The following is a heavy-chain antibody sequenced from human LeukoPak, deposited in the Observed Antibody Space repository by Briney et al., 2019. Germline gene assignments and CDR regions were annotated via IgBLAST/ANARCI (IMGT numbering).Heavy chain of an antibody. Sequence: GGSLRLSCAASGFTVSSNYMSWVRQVPGRGLEWVSIIYSRGVAFYADSLRDRFIISRDISKNTVYLQMNNLRAEDTAVYYCAKSGPYCSSTTCNYFDYWGQGNLVTVSS. V-gene: IGHV3-66*01. J-gene: IGHJ4*02. D-gene: IGHD2-2*01. CDR1: GFTVSSNY. CDR2: IYSRGVA. CDR3: AKSGPYCSSTTCNYFDY.